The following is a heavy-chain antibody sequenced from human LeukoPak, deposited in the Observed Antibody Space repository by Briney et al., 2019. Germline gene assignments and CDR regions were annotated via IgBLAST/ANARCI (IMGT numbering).Heavy chain of an antibody. D-gene: IGHD6-13*01. CDR1: GFTFSSYA. CDR3: AREGSSSANAFDI. CDR2: ISYNGSNK. Sequence: PGGSLRLSCAASGFTFSSYAMHWVRQAPGKGLEWVAVISYNGSNKYYADSVKDRFTISRDNSKNTLYLQMNSLRAEDTAVYYCAREGSSSANAFDIWGQGTMVTVSS. J-gene: IGHJ3*02. V-gene: IGHV3-30-3*01.